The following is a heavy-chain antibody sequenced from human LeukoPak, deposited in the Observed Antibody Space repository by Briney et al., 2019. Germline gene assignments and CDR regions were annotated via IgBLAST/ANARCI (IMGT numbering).Heavy chain of an antibody. J-gene: IGHJ4*02. D-gene: IGHD2-8*01. V-gene: IGHV3-23*01. CDR1: GVTFTTYT. Sequence: AGSLRLSCDASGVTFTTYTMSWVRKPQGTGLDLVSAISGSDGNTYYADSVKGRFTISRDNSKNTLYLQMNSLSAEDTAIYYFAKDRLVIMVHGTSPHYFDYCGQGTLVTVSS. CDR3: AKDRLVIMVHGTSPHYFDY. CDR2: ISGSDGNT.